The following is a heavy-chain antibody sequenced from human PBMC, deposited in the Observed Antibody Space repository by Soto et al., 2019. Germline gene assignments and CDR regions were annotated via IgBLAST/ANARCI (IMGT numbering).Heavy chain of an antibody. D-gene: IGHD2-15*01. CDR3: ERGSVVVPDY. CDR2: IYYSGST. V-gene: IGHV4-31*03. Sequence: QVQLQESGPGLVKPSQTLSLTCTVSGGSISSGGYYWSWIRQHPGKGLEWIGYIYYSGSTYYNPSLKSRVIISVDTSKNQFSLKLSSVTAADTAVYHCERGSVVVPDYWGQGTLVTVSS. J-gene: IGHJ4*02. CDR1: GGSISSGGYY.